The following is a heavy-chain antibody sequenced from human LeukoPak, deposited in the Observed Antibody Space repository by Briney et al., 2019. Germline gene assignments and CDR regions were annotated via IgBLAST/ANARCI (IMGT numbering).Heavy chain of an antibody. CDR3: ARSSIYYDSSVYRV. J-gene: IGHJ4*02. D-gene: IGHD3-22*01. Sequence: SETLSLTXAVSGYSISSGYYWGWIRPPPGKGLEWIGKIYHSGSTHYNPSLKSRVSISVDTSKNQFSLKLSSVTAADTAVYYCARSSIYYDSSVYRVWGQGTLVTVSS. CDR1: GYSISSGYY. CDR2: IYHSGST. V-gene: IGHV4-38-2*01.